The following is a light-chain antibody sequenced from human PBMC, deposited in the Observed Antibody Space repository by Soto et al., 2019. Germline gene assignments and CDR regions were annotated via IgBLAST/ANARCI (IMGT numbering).Light chain of an antibody. V-gene: IGKV3-11*01. J-gene: IGKJ1*01. CDR2: DTS. CDR1: QSFSTY. CDR3: QHRANWPWT. Sequence: EIVLTQSPATLSLSPGERATLSCRASQSFSTYLAWYQQKPGQAPRLLIYDTSNRATGIPARFSGSGSGADVTLTISSLEPEDFAVYYCQHRANWPWTFGQGTKVEIK.